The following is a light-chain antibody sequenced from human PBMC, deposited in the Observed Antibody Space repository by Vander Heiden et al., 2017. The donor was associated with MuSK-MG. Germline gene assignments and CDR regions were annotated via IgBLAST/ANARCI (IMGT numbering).Light chain of an antibody. V-gene: IGKV3-20*01. CDR3: QEDGSSPGT. CDR2: RAS. CDR1: QSVSSNY. Sequence: DIVLTQSPGTLSLSPGERAILSCRASQSVSSNYVAWYQQKPGQSPRLLIYRASTTATRIPDTFRGSRSGTDFTLAIGRLEPEDFAVYYCQEDGSSPGTFGQGTRLDIK. J-gene: IGKJ5*01.